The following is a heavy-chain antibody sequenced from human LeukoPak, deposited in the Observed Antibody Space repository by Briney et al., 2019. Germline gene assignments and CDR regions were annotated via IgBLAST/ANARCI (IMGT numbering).Heavy chain of an antibody. V-gene: IGHV1-8*01. CDR3: ARDLRVGATVTLYYYYMGA. CDR2: MNPNSGNT. Sequence: ASVKVSCKASGYTFTSYDINWVRQATGQGLEWMGWMNPNSGNTGYAQKFQGRVTMTRNTSISTAYMELSSLRSDDTAVYYCARDLRVGATVTLYYYYMGAWGKGTTVTVSS. CDR1: GYTFTSYD. D-gene: IGHD1-26*01. J-gene: IGHJ6*03.